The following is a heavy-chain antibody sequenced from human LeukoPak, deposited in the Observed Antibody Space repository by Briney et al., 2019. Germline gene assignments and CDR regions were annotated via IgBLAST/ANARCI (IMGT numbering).Heavy chain of an antibody. Sequence: GGSLRLSCAASGFTFSSYGMHWVRQAPGKGLEWVAFIRYDGSNKYYADSVKGRFAISRDNSKNTLYLQMNSLRAEDTAVYYCARGSRRAYCDGDCYFDYWGQGTLVTVSS. J-gene: IGHJ4*02. CDR2: IRYDGSNK. V-gene: IGHV3-30*02. CDR1: GFTFSSYG. CDR3: ARGSRRAYCDGDCYFDY. D-gene: IGHD2-21*02.